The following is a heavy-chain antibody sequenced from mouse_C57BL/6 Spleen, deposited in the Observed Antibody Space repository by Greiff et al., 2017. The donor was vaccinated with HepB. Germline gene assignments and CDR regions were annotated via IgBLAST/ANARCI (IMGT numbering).Heavy chain of an antibody. D-gene: IGHD2-2*01. J-gene: IGHJ4*01. CDR2: IDPSDSYT. CDR3: ARGYPIYAMDY. V-gene: IGHV1-50*01. Sequence: QVQLQQPGAELVKPGASVKLSCKASGYTFTSYWMQWVKQRPGQGLEWIGEIDPSDSYTNYNQKFKGKATLTVDTSSSTAYMQLSSLTSEDSAVYYCARGYPIYAMDYWGQGTSVTVSS. CDR1: GYTFTSYW.